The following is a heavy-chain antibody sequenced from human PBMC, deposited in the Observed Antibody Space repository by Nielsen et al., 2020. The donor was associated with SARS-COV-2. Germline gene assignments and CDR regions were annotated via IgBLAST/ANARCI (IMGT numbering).Heavy chain of an antibody. D-gene: IGHD3-22*01. CDR2: IYFDRST. Sequence: LRLSCTVSGGSIRSGGYYWSWIRQRPGKGLEWIGYIYFDRSTHYNPYLTGRVTISADTSELSLYLSSVTAADTAVYYCARDQLPHFYDGSGYSPGAFDVWGQGALVIVSS. V-gene: IGHV4-31*03. J-gene: IGHJ3*01. CDR1: GGSIRSGGYY. CDR3: ARDQLPHFYDGSGYSPGAFDV.